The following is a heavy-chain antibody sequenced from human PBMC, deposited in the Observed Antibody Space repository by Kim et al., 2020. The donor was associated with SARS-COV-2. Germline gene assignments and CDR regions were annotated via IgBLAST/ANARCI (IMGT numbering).Heavy chain of an antibody. J-gene: IGHJ3*02. CDR2: IDPSDSYT. D-gene: IGHD3-22*01. V-gene: IGHV5-10-1*01. CDR3: AREFTYYYDSSGYSGAFDI. Sequence: GESLKISCKGSGYSFTSYWISWVRQMPGKGLEWMGRIDPSDSYTNYSPSFQGHVTISADKSISTAYLQWSSLKASDTAMYYCAREFTYYYDSSGYSGAFDIWGQGTMVTVSS. CDR1: GYSFTSYW.